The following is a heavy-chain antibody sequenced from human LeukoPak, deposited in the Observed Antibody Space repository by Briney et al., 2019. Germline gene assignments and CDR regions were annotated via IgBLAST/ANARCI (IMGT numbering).Heavy chain of an antibody. D-gene: IGHD2-21*01. CDR2: INPNSGGT. J-gene: IGHJ5*02. CDR3: ARANRLDGGPYLIGP. CDR1: GYSFTDYY. V-gene: IGHV1-2*02. Sequence: ASVKVSCKTSGYSFTDYYMHWVRQAPGQGLEWMGWINPNSGGTSSAQKFQGRVTMTRDTSITTVYMEVSWLTSDDTAIYYCARANRLDGGPYLIGPWGQGTLVTVSS.